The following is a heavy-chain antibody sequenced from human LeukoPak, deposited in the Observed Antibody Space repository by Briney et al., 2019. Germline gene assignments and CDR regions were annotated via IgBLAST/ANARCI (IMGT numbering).Heavy chain of an antibody. V-gene: IGHV3-66*02. J-gene: IGHJ4*02. CDR2: IYSGGST. D-gene: IGHD5-18*01. CDR1: GFTSSSNY. Sequence: GGSLRLSCAASGFTSSSNYMSWVRQAPGKGLERVSVIYSGGSTYYADSVKGRFTISRDNSKNTLYLQMNSLRAEDTAVYYCARDLTSTTMAAYYFDYWGQGTLVTVST. CDR3: ARDLTSTTMAAYYFDY.